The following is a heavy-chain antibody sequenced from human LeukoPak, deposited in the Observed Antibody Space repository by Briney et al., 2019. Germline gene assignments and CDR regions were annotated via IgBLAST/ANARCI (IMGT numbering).Heavy chain of an antibody. V-gene: IGHV1-69*01. Sequence: SVKVSCKASGGAFSSYAVTWVRQAPRQGLEWVGGIIPMFGRANYAQKFQGRVTITADQSTTTAYMELSSLRSEDTAVYYCARLWGSGDYYYGMDVWGKGTTVTVSS. CDR1: GGAFSSYA. CDR2: IIPMFGRA. J-gene: IGHJ6*04. CDR3: ARLWGSGDYYYGMDV. D-gene: IGHD7-27*01.